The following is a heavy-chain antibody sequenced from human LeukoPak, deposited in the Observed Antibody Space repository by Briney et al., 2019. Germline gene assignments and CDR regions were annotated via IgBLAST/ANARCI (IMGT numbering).Heavy chain of an antibody. V-gene: IGHV4-39*07. CDR3: ARGSNDFWSGYVGY. CDR1: GGSISGSSYY. D-gene: IGHD3-3*01. CDR2: IYYSGST. Sequence: SETLSLTCTVSGGSISGSSYYWGWIRQPPGKGLEWIGSIYYSGSTNYNPSLKSRVTISVDTSKNQFSLKLSSVTAADTAVYYCARGSNDFWSGYVGYWGQGTLVTVSS. J-gene: IGHJ4*02.